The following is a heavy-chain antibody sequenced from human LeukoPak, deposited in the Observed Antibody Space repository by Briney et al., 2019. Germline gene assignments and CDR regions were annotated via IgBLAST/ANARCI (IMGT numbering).Heavy chain of an antibody. V-gene: IGHV4-34*01. CDR3: ARGSMGHWFDS. CDR2: IFQSEST. J-gene: IGHJ5*01. Sequence: SETLSLTCAVYGGSFSGYYWSWIRQPPGKGLEWIGYIFQSESTHYNPSLKSRVTISVDRSKNHFSLNLTSVTAADTAVYYCARGSMGHWFDSWGQGTLVTVSS. CDR1: GGSFSGYY. D-gene: IGHD2-8*01.